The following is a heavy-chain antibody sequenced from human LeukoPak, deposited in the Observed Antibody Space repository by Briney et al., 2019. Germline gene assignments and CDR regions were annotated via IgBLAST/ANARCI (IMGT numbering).Heavy chain of an antibody. D-gene: IGHD2-2*01. J-gene: IGHJ5*02. CDR2: ISSSSSTI. CDR1: GFTFSSYS. CDR3: ARAYCVSSTCFPTWFDP. V-gene: IGHV3-48*01. Sequence: GGSLRLSCAASGFTFSSYSMNWVRQAPGKGLEWVSYISSSSSTIYYADSVKGRFTISRDNSKNTLYLQMNSLRAEDTAVYYCARAYCVSSTCFPTWFDPWGQGTLVTVSS.